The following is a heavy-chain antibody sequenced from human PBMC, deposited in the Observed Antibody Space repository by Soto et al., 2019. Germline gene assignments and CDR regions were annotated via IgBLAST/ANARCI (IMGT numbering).Heavy chain of an antibody. V-gene: IGHV1-24*01. CDR1: GYTLTELS. Sequence: ASVKVSCKVSGYTLTELSMHWVRQAPGKGLEWMGGFDPEDGETIYAQKFQGRVTMTEDTSTDTAYMELSSLRSEDTAVYYCAKDHKTVVKPRGYFDYWGQGTLVTVSS. CDR3: AKDHKTVVKPRGYFDY. J-gene: IGHJ4*02. CDR2: FDPEDGET. D-gene: IGHD2-15*01.